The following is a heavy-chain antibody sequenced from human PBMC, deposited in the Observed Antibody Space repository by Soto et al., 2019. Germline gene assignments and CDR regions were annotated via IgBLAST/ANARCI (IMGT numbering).Heavy chain of an antibody. D-gene: IGHD5-18*01. J-gene: IGHJ5*02. CDR2: IYYSGST. CDR1: GGSISSYY. V-gene: IGHV4-59*01. Sequence: LRETLSLTCAVSGGSISSYYWSWIRQPPGKGLEWIGYIYYSGSTNYNPSLKSRVTISVDTSKNQFSLKLSSVTAADTAVYYCARDREITRGYSYGTYNWFDPWGQGTLVTVSS. CDR3: ARDREITRGYSYGTYNWFDP.